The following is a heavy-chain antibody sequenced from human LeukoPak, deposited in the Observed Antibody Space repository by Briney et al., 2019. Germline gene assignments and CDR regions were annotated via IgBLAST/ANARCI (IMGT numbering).Heavy chain of an antibody. V-gene: IGHV3-74*01. CDR3: ARDEVYCSSTSCSSY. CDR1: GFTFSSYW. D-gene: IGHD2-2*01. Sequence: GGSLRLSCAASGFTFSSYWMHWVRQAPGKGLVWVSRINSDGSSTSYADSVKGRCTISRDNAKNTLYLQMNSLRAEDTAVYYCARDEVYCSSTSCSSYWGQGTLVTVSS. J-gene: IGHJ4*02. CDR2: INSDGSST.